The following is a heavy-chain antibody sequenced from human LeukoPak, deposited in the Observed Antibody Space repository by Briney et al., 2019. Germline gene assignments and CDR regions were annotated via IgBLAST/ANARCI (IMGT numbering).Heavy chain of an antibody. D-gene: IGHD2-2*01. CDR2: IIPILGIA. V-gene: IGHV1-69*04. CDR3: ARDGLVPAAHPFDP. CDR1: GGTFSSYA. Sequence: ASVKVSCKASGGTFSSYAISWVRQAPGQGLEWMGRIIPILGIANYAQKFQGRVTITADKSTSTAYMELSSLRSEDTAVYYCARDGLVPAAHPFDPWGQGTLVTVSS. J-gene: IGHJ5*02.